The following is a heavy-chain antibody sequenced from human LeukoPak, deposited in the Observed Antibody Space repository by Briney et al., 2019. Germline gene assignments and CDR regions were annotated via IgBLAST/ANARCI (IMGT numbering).Heavy chain of an antibody. Sequence: GGSLRLSCAASGFTFSSYAMSWVRQAPGKGLEWVSAISGSGGSTYYADSVKGRFTISRDNSKNTLYLQMNSLRAEDTALYYCAKDGDTYSSSWSNLDYWGQGTLVTVSS. CDR3: AKDGDTYSSSWSNLDY. D-gene: IGHD6-13*01. V-gene: IGHV3-23*01. CDR1: GFTFSSYA. J-gene: IGHJ4*02. CDR2: ISGSGGST.